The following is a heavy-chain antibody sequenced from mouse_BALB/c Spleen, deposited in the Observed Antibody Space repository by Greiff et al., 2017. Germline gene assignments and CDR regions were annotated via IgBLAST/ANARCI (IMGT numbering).Heavy chain of an antibody. CDR3: ARDGIWFAY. J-gene: IGHJ3*01. V-gene: IGHV7-3*02. CDR1: GFTFTDYY. Sequence: EVKVEESGGGLVQPGGSLRLSCATSGFTFTDYYMSWVRQPPGKALEWLGFIRNKANGYTTEYSASVKGRFTISRDNSQSILYLQMNTLRAEDSATYYCARDGIWFAYWGQGTLVTVSA. CDR2: IRNKANGYTT.